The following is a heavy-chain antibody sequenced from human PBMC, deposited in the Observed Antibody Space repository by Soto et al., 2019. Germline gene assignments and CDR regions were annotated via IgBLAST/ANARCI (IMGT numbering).Heavy chain of an antibody. D-gene: IGHD3-3*01. V-gene: IGHV4-59*01. CDR2: IYYSGST. CDR1: GGSISSCY. CDR3: ARVTYYDFWSGYLYSNWFDP. J-gene: IGHJ5*02. Sequence: SETLSLTCTVSGGSISSCYWSWIRQPPGKGLEWIGYIYYSGSTNYNPSLKSRVTISVDTSKNQFSLKLSSVTAADTAVYYCARVTYYDFWSGYLYSNWFDPWGQGTLVTVSS.